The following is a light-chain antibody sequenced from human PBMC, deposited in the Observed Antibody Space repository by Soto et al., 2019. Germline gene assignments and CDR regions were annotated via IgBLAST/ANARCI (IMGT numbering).Light chain of an antibody. CDR2: LGS. CDR3: MQPLQSWT. V-gene: IGKV2-28*01. Sequence: DIVMTQSPLSLPVTPGEPAPISCRSSQSLLHSNGYNYLDWYLQKPGQSPQLLIYLGSNRASGVPDRFSGSGSGTDFTLKISRVEAEDVGVYYCMQPLQSWTFGQGTKVDIK. J-gene: IGKJ1*01. CDR1: QSLLHSNGYNY.